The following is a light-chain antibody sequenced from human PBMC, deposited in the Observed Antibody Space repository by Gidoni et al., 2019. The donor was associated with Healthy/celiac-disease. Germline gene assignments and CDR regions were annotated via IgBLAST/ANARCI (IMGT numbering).Light chain of an antibody. Sequence: DIVMTQSPDSLSVSLGERATINCKSSQSVLYSSNNKTYLAWYQQKPGQPPKLLIYWASTRKSGVPDRFSGSGSGTDFTLTISSLQAEDVAVYYCQQYYSTPPITFGGGTKVEIK. J-gene: IGKJ4*01. CDR1: QSVLYSSNNKTY. CDR3: QQYYSTPPIT. V-gene: IGKV4-1*01. CDR2: WAS.